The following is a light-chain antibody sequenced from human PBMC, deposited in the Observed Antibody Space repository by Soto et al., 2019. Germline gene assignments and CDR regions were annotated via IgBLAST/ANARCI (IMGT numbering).Light chain of an antibody. CDR3: QQYIRWPLT. V-gene: IGKV3-15*01. Sequence: EMVLTQSPATLSVSPGERATLSCRASQDVSSNLAWYQQKPGQAPSLLIYGASTRATGTPARFSGSGSGTAFTLTISSLQSEDYAVYFCQQYIRWPLTFGGGTKVEI. J-gene: IGKJ4*01. CDR2: GAS. CDR1: QDVSSN.